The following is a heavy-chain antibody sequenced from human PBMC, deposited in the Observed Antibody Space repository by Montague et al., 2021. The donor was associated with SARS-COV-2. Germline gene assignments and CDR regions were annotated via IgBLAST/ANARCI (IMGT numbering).Heavy chain of an antibody. CDR1: GGSISSSYY. CDR2: NYYSRST. D-gene: IGHD3-3*01. Sequence: SETLSLTCIVSGGSISSSYYYCRSRHPPGKMREWIGSNYYSRSTYYNPSLKSRITISVDTSNNHFSLKLRSVTAAATAVYYCARLDRDVTIFGVFRGYFDIWGRGTMVTVSS. V-gene: IGHV4-39*02. CDR3: ARLDRDVTIFGVFRGYFDI. J-gene: IGHJ2*01.